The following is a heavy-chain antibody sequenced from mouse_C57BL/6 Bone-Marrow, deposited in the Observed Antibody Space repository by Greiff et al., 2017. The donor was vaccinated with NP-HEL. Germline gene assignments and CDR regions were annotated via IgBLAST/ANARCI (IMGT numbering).Heavy chain of an antibody. D-gene: IGHD1-1*01. J-gene: IGHJ4*01. V-gene: IGHV3-6*01. CDR1: GYSITSGYY. Sequence: EVQRVESGPGLVKPSQSLSLTCSVTGYSITSGYYWNWIRQFPGNKLEWMGYISYDGSNNYNPSLKNRISITRDTSKNQFFLKLNSVTTEDTATYYCARDRGTTTVVAPYAMDYWGQGTSVTVSS. CDR2: ISYDGSN. CDR3: ARDRGTTTVVAPYAMDY.